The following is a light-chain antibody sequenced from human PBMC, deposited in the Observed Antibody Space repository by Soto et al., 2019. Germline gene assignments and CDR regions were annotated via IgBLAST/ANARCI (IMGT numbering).Light chain of an antibody. CDR2: WDG. CDR1: SSNVGSNY. CDR3: AAWDDSLSGVV. Sequence: QSVLTQPPSASGTPGQRVTISCSGSSSNVGSNYVYWYQQVPGTALILLMHWDGQRPSGVPDRFSGSKSGTSASLAISGLRSEDEADYYCAAWDDSLSGVVFGGGTKLTVL. J-gene: IGLJ3*02. V-gene: IGLV1-47*01.